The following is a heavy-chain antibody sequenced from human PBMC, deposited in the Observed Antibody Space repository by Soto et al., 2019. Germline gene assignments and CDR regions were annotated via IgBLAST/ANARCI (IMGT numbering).Heavy chain of an antibody. D-gene: IGHD3-3*01. CDR3: ARSPITIFGEKSLGEFDY. Sequence: GGSLRLSCAASGFTFSSYSMNWVRQAPGKGLEWVSYISSSSSTIYYADSVKGRFTISRDNAKNSLYLQMNSLRDEDTAVYYCARSPITIFGEKSLGEFDYWGQGTLVTVSS. CDR2: ISSSSSTI. J-gene: IGHJ4*02. V-gene: IGHV3-48*02. CDR1: GFTFSSYS.